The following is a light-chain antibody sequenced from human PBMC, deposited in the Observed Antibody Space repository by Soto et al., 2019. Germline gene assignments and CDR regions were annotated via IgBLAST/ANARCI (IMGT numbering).Light chain of an antibody. CDR3: QHHNKWPPV. CDR2: GAS. J-gene: IGKJ1*01. V-gene: IGKV3-15*01. CDR1: QSVSSN. Sequence: EIVMTQSPATLSVSPGERATLSCRASQSVSSNLAWYQQRPGQAPRLLIYGASTRATGIPARFSGTGSGTEFTLTISSLQSEDFAVYYFQHHNKWPPVFGQGTKVDIK.